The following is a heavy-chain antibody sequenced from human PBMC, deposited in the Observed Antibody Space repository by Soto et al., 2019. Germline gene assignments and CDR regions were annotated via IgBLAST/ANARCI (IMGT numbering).Heavy chain of an antibody. CDR2: ISASGGDT. V-gene: IGHV3-23*01. D-gene: IGHD1-1*01. CDR1: GFTFTNYP. Sequence: EVQLLESGGGLLQPGGSLRLSCAASGFTFTNYPMSWVRQAPGTGLEWVSAISASGGDTYYTQSMEGRVTISRDNSKNTLHMEMNSLRAEDTAIYYCAKKRSLKKAPFDYWGQGPLLTVSS. CDR3: AKKRSLKKAPFDY. J-gene: IGHJ4*02.